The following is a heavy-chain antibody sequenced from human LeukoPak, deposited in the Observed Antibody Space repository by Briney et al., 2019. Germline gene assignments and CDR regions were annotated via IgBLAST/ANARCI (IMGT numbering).Heavy chain of an antibody. CDR3: ARDLDGYNLGWFDP. Sequence: ASVKVSCKASGYTFTSYGISWVRQAPGQGLEWMGWISVYNGNTNYAQKLQGRVTMTTDTSTSTAYMELRSLRSDDTAVYYCARDLDGYNLGWFDPWGQGTLVTVSS. CDR2: ISVYNGNT. CDR1: GYTFTSYG. V-gene: IGHV1-18*01. J-gene: IGHJ5*02. D-gene: IGHD5-24*01.